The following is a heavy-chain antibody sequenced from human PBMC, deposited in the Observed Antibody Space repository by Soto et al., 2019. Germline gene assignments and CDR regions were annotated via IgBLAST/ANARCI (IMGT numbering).Heavy chain of an antibody. CDR1: GDSVSSNSAA. CDR2: TYYRSKWYN. V-gene: IGHV6-1*01. D-gene: IGHD2-2*01. CDR3: ARDQASSSTPRCDPGYQGMDV. Sequence: PSQTLSLTCAISGDSVSSNSAAWNWIRQSPSRGLEWLGRTYYRSKWYNDYAVSVKSRITIIPDTSKNQFSLQLNSVTPEDTALYYCARDQASSSTPRCDPGYQGMDVWGQGTTVTGSS. J-gene: IGHJ6*02.